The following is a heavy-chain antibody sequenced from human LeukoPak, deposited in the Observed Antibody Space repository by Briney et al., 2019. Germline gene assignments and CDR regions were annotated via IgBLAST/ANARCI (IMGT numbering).Heavy chain of an antibody. CDR3: AKGDSSGWDFDY. Sequence: GGSLRLSCAASGFTFSSYVMSWVRQAPGKGLEWVSAISGSGGSTYYADSVKGRFTISRDISKNTLSLQMNSLRAEDTAVYYCAKGDSSGWDFDYWGQGTLVTVSS. CDR1: GFTFSSYV. J-gene: IGHJ4*02. D-gene: IGHD6-19*01. CDR2: ISGSGGST. V-gene: IGHV3-23*01.